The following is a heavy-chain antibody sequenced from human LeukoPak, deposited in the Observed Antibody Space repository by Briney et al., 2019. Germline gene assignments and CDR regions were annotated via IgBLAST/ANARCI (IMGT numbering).Heavy chain of an antibody. CDR2: MSYIGNT. Sequence: PSETLSLTCSVSGAAISRYYWSWIRQSPGKGLEWLGYMSYIGNTNYNPSLKSRVTISLDTSRNQFSLQLASVTAADTAVYYCARATVTTGYLDWFDPWGQGTLVTVSS. J-gene: IGHJ5*02. CDR1: GAAISRYY. D-gene: IGHD4-17*01. CDR3: ARATVTTGYLDWFDP. V-gene: IGHV4-59*08.